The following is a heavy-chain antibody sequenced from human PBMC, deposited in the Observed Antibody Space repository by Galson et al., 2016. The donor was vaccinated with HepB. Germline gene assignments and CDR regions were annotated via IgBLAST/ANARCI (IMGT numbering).Heavy chain of an antibody. Sequence: SLRLSCATSGFAFNTYAINWVRQALGKGLEWVSSISGSGAHMYYADSVKGRFTISRDTAKNSLYLQMDSLRDEDTAVYYCAGLAYSGNYGLPYYWGQGTLVTVSS. D-gene: IGHD1-26*01. CDR2: ISGSGAHM. V-gene: IGHV3-21*01. CDR3: AGLAYSGNYGLPYY. J-gene: IGHJ4*02. CDR1: GFAFNTYA.